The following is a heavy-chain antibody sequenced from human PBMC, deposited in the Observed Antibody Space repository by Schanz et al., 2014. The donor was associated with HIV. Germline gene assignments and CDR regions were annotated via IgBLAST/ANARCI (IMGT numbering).Heavy chain of an antibody. V-gene: IGHV1-2*02. Sequence: QVHLVQSGAEVRKPGASVKVSCKASGYTFSAYYIHWVRQAPGQGLEWMGWINPNSGGTNPAQNFQGRVTLTRDTSINTAYMTLSRLGSDDTAVYFCAKGLQKFDWRSPFDYWGQGTLLTVSS. CDR3: AKGLQKFDWRSPFDY. CDR1: GYTFSAYY. D-gene: IGHD3-9*01. CDR2: INPNSGGT. J-gene: IGHJ4*02.